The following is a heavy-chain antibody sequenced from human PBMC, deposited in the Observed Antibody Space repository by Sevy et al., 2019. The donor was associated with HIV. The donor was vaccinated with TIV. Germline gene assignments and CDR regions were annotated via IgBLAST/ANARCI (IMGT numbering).Heavy chain of an antibody. V-gene: IGHV3-23*01. CDR1: GFTFGNYA. CDR3: AKVGYCSSTSCYSIYYGMDV. Sequence: GGSLRLSCAASGFTFGNYAMTWVRQAAGKGLEWVSSISGTGGTTYYADSVKGRFTISRDNSKNTLYLQMNSLRVEDTAVYYCAKVGYCSSTSCYSIYYGMDVWGQGTTVTVSS. J-gene: IGHJ6*02. CDR2: ISGTGGTT. D-gene: IGHD2-2*02.